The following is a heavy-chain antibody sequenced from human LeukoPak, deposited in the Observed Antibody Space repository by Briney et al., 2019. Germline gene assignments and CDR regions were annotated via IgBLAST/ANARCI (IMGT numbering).Heavy chain of an antibody. CDR3: ARGRRGSSWSN. J-gene: IGHJ4*02. CDR2: INHSGST. Sequence: SETLSLTCAVYGGSFSGYYWSWIRQPPGKGLEWIGEINHSGSTNYNPSLKSRVTISVDTSKNQFSLKLSSVTAADTAVYYCARGRRGSSWSNWGQGTLVTVSS. D-gene: IGHD6-13*01. CDR1: GGSFSGYY. V-gene: IGHV4-34*01.